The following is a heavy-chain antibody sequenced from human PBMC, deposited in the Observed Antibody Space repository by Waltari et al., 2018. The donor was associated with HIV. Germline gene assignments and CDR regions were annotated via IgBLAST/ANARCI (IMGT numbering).Heavy chain of an antibody. Sequence: QVHLVESGGGVVQPGRSLRLSCAASGFTFSSYAIHWVRQAPGKGLGWLAIISYDGSNKYYADSVKGRFTISRDNSKNTLYLQMNSLRAEDTSVYYCARDTGYCSFGSCSYNWLDPWGQGTLVSVSS. V-gene: IGHV3-30*01. J-gene: IGHJ5*02. CDR2: ISYDGSNK. CDR1: GFTFSSYA. CDR3: ARDTGYCSFGSCSYNWLDP. D-gene: IGHD2-15*01.